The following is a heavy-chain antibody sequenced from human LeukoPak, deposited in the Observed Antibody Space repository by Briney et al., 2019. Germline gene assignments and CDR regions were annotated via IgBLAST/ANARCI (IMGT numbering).Heavy chain of an antibody. J-gene: IGHJ4*02. Sequence: PGGSLRLSCGASGLTVSSYGMSWVRQAPGKGLEWVSTIIGSAVNTYYADSVKGRFTISRDDSKNTVYLQMNSLRAGDTAVYSCAKYTSGTSYRGLDQWGQGTLVTVSS. D-gene: IGHD3-10*01. CDR2: IIGSAVNT. V-gene: IGHV3-23*01. CDR3: AKYTSGTSYRGLDQ. CDR1: GLTVSSYG.